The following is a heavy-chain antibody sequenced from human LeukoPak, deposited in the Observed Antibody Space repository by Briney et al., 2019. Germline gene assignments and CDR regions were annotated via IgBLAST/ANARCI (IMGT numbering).Heavy chain of an antibody. D-gene: IGHD6-13*01. CDR3: ARDSTTWHGGLFDY. CDR2: INPNSGGT. Sequence: ASVKVSCKASGYTFTGYYMHWVRQAPGQGLEWMGWINPNSGGTNYAQKFQGRVTMTRDTSISTAYMELSRLRSDDTAVYYCARDSTTWHGGLFDYWGQGTLVTVSS. J-gene: IGHJ4*02. V-gene: IGHV1-2*02. CDR1: GYTFTGYY.